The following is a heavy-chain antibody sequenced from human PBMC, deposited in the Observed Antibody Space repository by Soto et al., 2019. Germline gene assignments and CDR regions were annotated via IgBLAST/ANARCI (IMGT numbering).Heavy chain of an antibody. D-gene: IGHD3-10*01. CDR1: GCSFTSYW. V-gene: IGHV5-51*01. Sequence: PGESLKISCKGSGCSFTSYWIGWVRQMPGKGLEWMGIIYPGDSDTRYSPSFQGQVTISADKSTSTAYLQWSSLKASDTAMYYCAXQVSVWMVRGGWFGPWGQGTLVTVSS. CDR2: IYPGDSDT. J-gene: IGHJ5*02. CDR3: AXQVSVWMVRGGWFGP.